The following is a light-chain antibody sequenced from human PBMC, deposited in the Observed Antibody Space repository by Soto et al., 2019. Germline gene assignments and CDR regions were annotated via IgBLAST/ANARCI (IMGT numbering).Light chain of an antibody. J-gene: IGLJ2*01. V-gene: IGLV6-57*04. CDR2: DDK. CDR3: QSHHRSSLVI. Sequence: NFMLTQPHSVSESPGKTVTISCTRNSGNIASSYVQWFQQRPGSAPTTVIYDDKQRPSGVPDRFSGSIDSSSNSASLTISGLQTEDGADYYCQSHHRSSLVILGGGTKLTVL. CDR1: SGNIASSY.